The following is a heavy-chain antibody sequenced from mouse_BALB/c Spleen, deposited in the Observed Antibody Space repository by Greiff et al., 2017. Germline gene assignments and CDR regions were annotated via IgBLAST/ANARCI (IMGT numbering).Heavy chain of an antibody. J-gene: IGHJ4*01. CDR3: ARYYGYAMDY. CDR2: IYPGDGDT. D-gene: IGHD1-1*01. Sequence: VKLMESGAELARPGASVKLSCKASGYTFTSYWMQWVKQRPGQGLEWIGAIYPGDGDTRYTQKFKGKATLTADKSSSTAYMQLSSLASEDSAVYYCARYYGYAMDYWGQGTSVTVSS. V-gene: IGHV1-87*01. CDR1: GYTFTSYW.